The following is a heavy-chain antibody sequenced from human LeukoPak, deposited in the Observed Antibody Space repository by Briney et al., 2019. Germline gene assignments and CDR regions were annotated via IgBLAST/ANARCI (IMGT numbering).Heavy chain of an antibody. Sequence: SETLSLTCTVSGCSISSGSYYWTWIRQPAGKGLEWIARIYTSGSTNYNPSLKSRVTISVDTSKNQFSLKLSSVTAADTAVYYCARALLGDSSVYYPNSYYFDYWGQGTLVTVSS. J-gene: IGHJ4*02. V-gene: IGHV4-61*02. CDR1: GCSISSGSYY. D-gene: IGHD3-22*01. CDR3: ARALLGDSSVYYPNSYYFDY. CDR2: IYTSGST.